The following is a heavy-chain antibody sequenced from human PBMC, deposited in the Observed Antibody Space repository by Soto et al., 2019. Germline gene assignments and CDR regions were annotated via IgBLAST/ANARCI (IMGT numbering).Heavy chain of an antibody. CDR1: GFTFRTYW. V-gene: IGHV3-7*01. CDR2: IKYDGSDQ. CDR3: ARDPAARGLDV. Sequence: GGSLRLSCAASGFTFRTYWMNWVRQAPGKGLEWVANIKYDGSDQFYVDSVKGRFTVSRDNAKNSLYLHMDSLRVEDTAVYYCARDPAARGLDVWGRGTTVTVSS. D-gene: IGHD2-2*01. J-gene: IGHJ6*02.